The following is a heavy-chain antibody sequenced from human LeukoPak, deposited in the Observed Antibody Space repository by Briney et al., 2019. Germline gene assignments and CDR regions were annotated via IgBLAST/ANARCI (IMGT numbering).Heavy chain of an antibody. CDR1: GFTFSNAW. J-gene: IGHJ4*02. Sequence: PGGSLRLSCAAFGFTFSNAWMSWVRQAPGKGLEWVGRIKSKTDGGTTDYAAPVKGRFTISRDDSKNTLYLQMNSLKTEDTAVYYCTTLEYYDFWSGYSPLDYWGQGTLVTVSS. CDR3: TTLEYYDFWSGYSPLDY. V-gene: IGHV3-15*01. CDR2: IKSKTDGGTT. D-gene: IGHD3-3*01.